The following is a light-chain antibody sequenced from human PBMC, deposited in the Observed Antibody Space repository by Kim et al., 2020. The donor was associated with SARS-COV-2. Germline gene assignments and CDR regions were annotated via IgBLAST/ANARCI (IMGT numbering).Light chain of an antibody. CDR3: GSYTSSSAWV. V-gene: IGLV2-14*04. CDR1: SSDVGGYTY. CDR2: DVS. Sequence: GQSITISCTGTSSDVGGYTYVSSYQQHPGKAPKLMIYDVSKRPSGVSSRFSGSKSGNTASLTISGLQAEDEADYYCGSYTSSSAWVFGGGTQLTVL. J-gene: IGLJ3*02.